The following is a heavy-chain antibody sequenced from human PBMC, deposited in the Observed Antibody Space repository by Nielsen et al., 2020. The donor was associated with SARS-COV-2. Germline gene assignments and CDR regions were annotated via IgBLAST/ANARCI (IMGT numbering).Heavy chain of an antibody. D-gene: IGHD1-26*01. V-gene: IGHV3-9*01. Sequence: GGSLRLSCAASGFTFDDYAMHWVRQAPGKGLEWVSGISWNSGSIGYADSVKGRFTISRDNAKNSLYLQMNSLRAEDTALYYCAKLSSGSPAPFDYWGQGTLVTVSS. J-gene: IGHJ4*02. CDR3: AKLSSGSPAPFDY. CDR2: ISWNSGSI. CDR1: GFTFDDYA.